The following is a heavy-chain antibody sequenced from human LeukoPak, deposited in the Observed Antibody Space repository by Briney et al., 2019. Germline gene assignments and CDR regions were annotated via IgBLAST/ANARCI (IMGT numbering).Heavy chain of an antibody. V-gene: IGHV1-2*02. J-gene: IGHJ5*02. Sequence: GASVKVSCKASGYTFTGYYMHWVRQAPGQGLEWMGWINPNSGGTNYAQKFQGRVTMTRDTSISTAYVELSRLRSDDTAVYYCAREGVFFTVTTFRAHNWFDPWGQGTLVTVSS. CDR1: GYTFTGYY. CDR2: INPNSGGT. CDR3: AREGVFFTVTTFRAHNWFDP. D-gene: IGHD4-17*01.